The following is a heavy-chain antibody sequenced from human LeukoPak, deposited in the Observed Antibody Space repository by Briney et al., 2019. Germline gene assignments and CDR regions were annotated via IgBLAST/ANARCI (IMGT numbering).Heavy chain of an antibody. CDR1: GYTVTRYY. Sequence: ASVKVSCKASGYTVTRYYMHWVRQAPGQRLEWMGWMNANRGGTDSAQKFQGRVTMTRDTSISTAYMELSRLRSDVTAVYYCGRGKIVVVVAAATDYWGQGTLVTVSS. CDR3: GRGKIVVVVAAATDY. J-gene: IGHJ4*02. CDR2: MNANRGGT. V-gene: IGHV1-2*02. D-gene: IGHD2-15*01.